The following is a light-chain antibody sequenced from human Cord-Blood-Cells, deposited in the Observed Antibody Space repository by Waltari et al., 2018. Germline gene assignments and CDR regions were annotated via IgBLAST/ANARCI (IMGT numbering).Light chain of an antibody. CDR3: AAWDDSLSGRV. CDR2: RNN. Sequence: QSVLTQPPSASGTPGQRVTISCSGSSSNIGSNYVYWYQQPPGTAPKLLIYRNNQRPSGXXDRXXXSKSGTSAXLAISGLRSEDEADYYCAAWDDSLSGRVFGGGTKLTVL. CDR1: SSNIGSNY. V-gene: IGLV1-47*01. J-gene: IGLJ3*02.